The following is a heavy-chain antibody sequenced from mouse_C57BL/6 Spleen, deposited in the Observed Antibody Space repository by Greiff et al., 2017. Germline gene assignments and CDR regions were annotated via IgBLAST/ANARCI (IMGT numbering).Heavy chain of an antibody. CDR2: INYDGSST. CDR3: ARDRGDVGYYFDY. V-gene: IGHV5-16*01. CDR1: GFTFSDYY. Sequence: EVHLVESEGGLVQPGSSMKLSCTASGFTFSDYYMAWVRQVPEKGLEWVANINYDGSSTYYLDSLKSRFIISSDNAKNILYLQMSSLKSEDTATYYCARDRGDVGYYFDYWGQGTTLTVSS. J-gene: IGHJ2*01. D-gene: IGHD3-1*01.